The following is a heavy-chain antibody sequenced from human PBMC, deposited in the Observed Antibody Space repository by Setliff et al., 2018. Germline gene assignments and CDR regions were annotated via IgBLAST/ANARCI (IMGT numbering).Heavy chain of an antibody. CDR2: FFYSGDT. V-gene: IGHV4-59*02. CDR1: GASVRSHY. D-gene: IGHD3-10*01. CDR3: ARDRTYYGSGTCTRYFDY. J-gene: IGHJ4*02. Sequence: SETLSLTCTVSGASVRSHYWSWIRQSPEKGLEWIGFFFYSGDTKSNPSLKSRVTMSVDTSKNQFSLKLNSVTAADTAVYYCARDRTYYGSGTCTRYFDYWGQGTLVTVSS.